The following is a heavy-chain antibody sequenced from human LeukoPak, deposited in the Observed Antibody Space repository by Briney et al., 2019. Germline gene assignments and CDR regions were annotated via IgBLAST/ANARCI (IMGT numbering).Heavy chain of an antibody. CDR3: SRGQYSGYGVDY. CDR2: TRNKANSYTT. J-gene: IGHJ4*02. CDR1: GFTFSDYY. Sequence: PGGSLRLYCAASGFTFSDYYMDWVRQGPGKGLEWVGRTRNKANSYTTEYAASVKGRFTVSRDDSKNSVYLQMNSLKTEDTALYYCSRGQYSGYGVDYWGQGTLVTVSS. V-gene: IGHV3-72*01. D-gene: IGHD5-12*01.